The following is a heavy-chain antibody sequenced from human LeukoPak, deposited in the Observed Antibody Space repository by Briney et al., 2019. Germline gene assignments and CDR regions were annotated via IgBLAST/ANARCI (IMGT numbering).Heavy chain of an antibody. J-gene: IGHJ5*02. CDR3: AKLIMDGPIYDILTGYPWFDP. CDR1: GFTFSSYA. D-gene: IGHD3-9*01. CDR2: ISGSGGST. V-gene: IGHV3-23*01. Sequence: GGSLRLSCAASGFTFSSYAMSWVRQAPGKGLEWVSAISGSGGSTYYADSVKGRFTTSRDNSKNTLYLQMNSLRAEDTAVYYCAKLIMDGPIYDILTGYPWFDPWGQGTLVTVSS.